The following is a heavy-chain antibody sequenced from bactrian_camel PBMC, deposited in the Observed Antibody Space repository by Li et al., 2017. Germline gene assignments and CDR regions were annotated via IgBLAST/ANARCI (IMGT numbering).Heavy chain of an antibody. CDR2: ICTGGAT. Sequence: HVQLVESGGGSVQAGGSLKHSCAASGSGYRYADYSMGWFRQAPGKEREGVAVICTGGATRYADSVKGRFTISTDTAKNTLLLQMNSLKPEDTALYYCAADSYNLQLARSYTYWGQGTQVTVS. CDR1: GYRYADYS. V-gene: IGHV3S55*01. CDR3: AADSYNLQLARSYTY. D-gene: IGHD7*01. J-gene: IGHJ4*01.